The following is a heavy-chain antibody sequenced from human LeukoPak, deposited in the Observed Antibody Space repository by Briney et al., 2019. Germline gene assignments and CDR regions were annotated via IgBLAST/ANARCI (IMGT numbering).Heavy chain of an antibody. CDR3: ARGRGYYDSSGYYYPTFDY. Sequence: KTSETLSLTCAVYGGSFSGYYWSWIRQPPGKGPEWIGEINHSGSTNYNPSLKSRVTISVDTSKNQFSLKLSSVTAADTAVYYCARGRGYYDSSGYYYPTFDYWGQGTLVTVSS. J-gene: IGHJ4*02. CDR1: GGSFSGYY. V-gene: IGHV4-34*01. CDR2: INHSGST. D-gene: IGHD3-22*01.